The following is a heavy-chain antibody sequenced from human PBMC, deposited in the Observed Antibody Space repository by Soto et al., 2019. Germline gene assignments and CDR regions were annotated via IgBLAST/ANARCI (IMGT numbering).Heavy chain of an antibody. V-gene: IGHV3-33*01. D-gene: IGHD1-26*01. Sequence: GGSLRLSCAASGFTFSSYGMHWVRQAPGKGLEWVAVIWYDGSNKYYADSVKGRFTISRDNSKNTLYLQMNSLRAEDTAVYDCARDSARYSGSHEAFDYWGQGTLVTVSS. J-gene: IGHJ4*02. CDR3: ARDSARYSGSHEAFDY. CDR1: GFTFSSYG. CDR2: IWYDGSNK.